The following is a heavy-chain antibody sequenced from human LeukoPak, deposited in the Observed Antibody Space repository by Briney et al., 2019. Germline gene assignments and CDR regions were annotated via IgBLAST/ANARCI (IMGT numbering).Heavy chain of an antibody. V-gene: IGHV3-23*01. CDR2: ISGSGGST. CDR1: GFTFSSNA. D-gene: IGHD1-26*01. Sequence: GGFLRLSCAASGFTFSSNAMSWVRQTPGKGLEWVSSISGSGGSTYSADSVKGRFIISRDNSKNTMYLQLNSLRAEDTAVYYCAKHTGRYSSELDYWGQGTLVTVSS. J-gene: IGHJ4*02. CDR3: AKHTGRYSSELDY.